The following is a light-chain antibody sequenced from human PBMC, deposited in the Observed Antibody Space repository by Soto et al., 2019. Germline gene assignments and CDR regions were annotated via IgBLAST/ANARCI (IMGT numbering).Light chain of an antibody. J-gene: IGLJ1*01. Sequence: QSVLTQPASVSGSPGQAITISCSGSSSDVGAHNFVSWYQHHPGKAPKLMIYEVSNRPSGVSNRFSGSKSGNTASLTIPGLQAEDEADYYCNSYTSSNTDVFGSGTKVTVL. CDR1: SSDVGAHNF. CDR3: NSYTSSNTDV. V-gene: IGLV2-14*01. CDR2: EVS.